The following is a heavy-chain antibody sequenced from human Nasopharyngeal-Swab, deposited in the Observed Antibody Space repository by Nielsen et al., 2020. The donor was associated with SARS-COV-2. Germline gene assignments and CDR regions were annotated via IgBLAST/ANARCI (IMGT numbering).Heavy chain of an antibody. Sequence: GESLKISCAASGFTFSAYYMRWIRQAPGKGLEYISYISGSGGTIYYGDSMKGRFTISRDNAKNSLYLQMNSLRAEDTAVYYCARDRANWDFDYWGQGTLVTVSS. V-gene: IGHV3-11*04. J-gene: IGHJ4*02. CDR1: GFTFSAYY. CDR2: ISGSGGTI. CDR3: ARDRANWDFDY. D-gene: IGHD7-27*01.